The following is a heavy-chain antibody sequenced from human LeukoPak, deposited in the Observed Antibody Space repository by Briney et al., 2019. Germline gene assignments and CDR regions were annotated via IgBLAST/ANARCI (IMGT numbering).Heavy chain of an antibody. J-gene: IGHJ4*02. D-gene: IGHD2-2*01. CDR2: ISGSGGST. Sequence: GGSLRLSCAASGFTFSSYSMNWVRQAPGKGLEWVSAISGSGGSTYYADSVKGRFTISRDNSKNTLYLQMNSLRAEDTAVYYCAKEGGVVPAAMSWGYFDYWGQGTLVTVSS. CDR1: GFTFSSYS. V-gene: IGHV3-23*01. CDR3: AKEGGVVPAAMSWGYFDY.